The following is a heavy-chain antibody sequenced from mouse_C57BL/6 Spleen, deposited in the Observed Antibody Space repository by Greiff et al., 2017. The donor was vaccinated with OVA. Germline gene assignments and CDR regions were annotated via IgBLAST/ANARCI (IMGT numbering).Heavy chain of an antibody. D-gene: IGHD1-1*01. J-gene: IGHJ1*03. Sequence: QVQLQQPGAELVKPGASVKMSCKASGYTFTSYWITWVKQRPGQGLEWIGDIYPGSGSTNYNEKFKSKATLTVDTSSSTAYMQLSSLTSEDSAVYYCAKVYGRSCDWYFDVWGTGTTVTVSS. CDR1: GYTFTSYW. V-gene: IGHV1-55*01. CDR3: AKVYGRSCDWYFDV. CDR2: IYPGSGST.